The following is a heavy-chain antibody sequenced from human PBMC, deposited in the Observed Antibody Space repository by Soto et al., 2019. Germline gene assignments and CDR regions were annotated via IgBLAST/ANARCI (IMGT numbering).Heavy chain of an antibody. CDR1: GGSFSDFY. CDR2: INHSGST. D-gene: IGHD6-19*01. V-gene: IGHV4-34*01. CDR3: GPRGPVAAPRGY. J-gene: IGHJ4*02. Sequence: QVQLQQWGAGLLKPSETLSLTCAVYGGSFSDFYWTWIRQLPGKGLEWIGEINHSGSTNYNPSLRRRVAISVDTSKSQFSLTLGSVTAAATAVYYCGPRGPVAAPRGYWGQGTLVTVSS.